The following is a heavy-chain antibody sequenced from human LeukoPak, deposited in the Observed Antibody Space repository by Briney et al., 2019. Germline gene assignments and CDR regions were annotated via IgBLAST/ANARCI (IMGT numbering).Heavy chain of an antibody. J-gene: IGHJ4*02. Sequence: GGSLRLSCAASGFTFSSYWMHWVRQAPGKGLVWVSRINSEGSSTSYADSVRGRFTISRDNAKNTLYLQMNSLRAEDTAVYYCAMDATPPSITYWGQGTLVTVSS. CDR3: AMDATPPSITY. D-gene: IGHD2-15*01. CDR1: GFTFSSYW. CDR2: INSEGSST. V-gene: IGHV3-74*01.